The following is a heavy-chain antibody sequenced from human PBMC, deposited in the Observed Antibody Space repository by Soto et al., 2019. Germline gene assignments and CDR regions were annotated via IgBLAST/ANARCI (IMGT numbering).Heavy chain of an antibody. Sequence: PGGSLRLFCVASGFTFSSYPMNWVRQAPGKGLEWISNIRSTSSSTDYADSVKGRFTISRDNAKNSLYLQMSSLRDEDTAVYYCARNEVWAFDYWGQVALVTGSS. D-gene: IGHD7-27*01. J-gene: IGHJ4*02. CDR3: ARNEVWAFDY. CDR2: IRSTSSST. V-gene: IGHV3-48*02. CDR1: GFTFSSYP.